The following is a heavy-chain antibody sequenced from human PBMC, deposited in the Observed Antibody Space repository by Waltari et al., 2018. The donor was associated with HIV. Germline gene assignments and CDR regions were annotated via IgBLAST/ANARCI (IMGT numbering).Heavy chain of an antibody. Sequence: AESGGRLIQPGGSLGLSCTASIFSVSGNHVTWIRQAPGGSLEWVAVIYPDDTTYYADSVSGRFTISRAKSRTTVLLLMNGLFVDDTATYFCATGVRYYGPWGQGTRVTVSS. CDR1: IFSVSGNH. CDR2: IYPDDTT. J-gene: IGHJ5*02. V-gene: IGHV3-53*01. CDR3: ATGVRYYGP. D-gene: IGHD3-10*01.